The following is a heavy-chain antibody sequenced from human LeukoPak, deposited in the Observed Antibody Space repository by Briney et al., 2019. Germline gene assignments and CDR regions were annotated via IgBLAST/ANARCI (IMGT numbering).Heavy chain of an antibody. CDR2: MSPNNGNT. J-gene: IGHJ4*02. V-gene: IGHV1-8*01. D-gene: IGHD1-26*01. CDR1: GYTFTSYD. Sequence: GASVKVSCKASGYTFTSYDINWVRQATGQGLEWMGWMSPNNGNTGYAQKLQGRVTITRNTSISTAYMELSSLRSEDTAVYYCARGLSWELNYFDYWGQGTLVTVSS. CDR3: ARGLSWELNYFDY.